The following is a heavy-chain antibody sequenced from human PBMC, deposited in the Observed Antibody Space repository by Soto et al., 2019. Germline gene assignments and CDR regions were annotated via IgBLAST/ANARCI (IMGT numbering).Heavy chain of an antibody. J-gene: IGHJ6*03. D-gene: IGHD3-10*01. CDR2: IDDSGNI. CDR3: ARGLILWFGELSRSGGSYSDVDV. V-gene: IGHV4-34*01. CDR1: GVSFSGYQ. Sequence: QVQLQQWGAGLLKPSETLSLTCAVYGVSFSGYQWSWIRQTPGKGLEWIGEIDDSGNINYNPSRKSRVPIFLEPPKKKISLQLSSVTAADTAVYYCARGLILWFGELSRSGGSYSDVDVWGKGTTVSVSS.